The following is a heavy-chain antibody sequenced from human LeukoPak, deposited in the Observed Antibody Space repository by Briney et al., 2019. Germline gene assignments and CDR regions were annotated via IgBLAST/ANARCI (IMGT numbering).Heavy chain of an antibody. CDR3: ARGRSDYIWGSNRGAFDI. CDR2: INHSGST. Sequence: PLETLSLTCAVYGGSFSGYYWSWIRQPPGKGLEWIGEINHSGSTNYNPSLKSRVTISVDTSKNQFSLKLSSVTAADTAVYYCARGRSDYIWGSNRGAFDIWGQGTMVTVSS. J-gene: IGHJ3*02. CDR1: GGSFSGYY. D-gene: IGHD3-16*01. V-gene: IGHV4-34*01.